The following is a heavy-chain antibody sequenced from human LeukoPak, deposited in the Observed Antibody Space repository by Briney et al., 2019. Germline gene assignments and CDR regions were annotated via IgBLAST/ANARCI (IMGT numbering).Heavy chain of an antibody. CDR1: GFTFSSYW. J-gene: IGHJ6*03. CDR3: ARDKAVVVAPYYYYYMDV. V-gene: IGHV3-7*01. Sequence: GGSLRLSCAASGFTFSSYWMSWVRQAPGKGLEWVANIKQDGSEKYYVDSVKGRFTISRDNAKNSLYLQMNSLRAEDTAVYYCARDKAVVVAPYYYYYMDVWGKGTTVTVSS. D-gene: IGHD2-15*01. CDR2: IKQDGSEK.